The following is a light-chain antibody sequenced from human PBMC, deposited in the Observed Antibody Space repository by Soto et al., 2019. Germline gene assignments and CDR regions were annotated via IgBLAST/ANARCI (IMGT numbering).Light chain of an antibody. CDR3: SSYTSRNTLA. J-gene: IGLJ2*01. CDR1: SSDVGGYNF. Sequence: QSALTQPASVSGSPGQSITISCTGTSSDVGGYNFVSWYQQHPGKAPKLMIYEVTDRPSGVSNLFSGSKSGSTASLTISGLQAEDEADYYCSSYTSRNTLAFGGGTKLTVL. V-gene: IGLV2-14*01. CDR2: EVT.